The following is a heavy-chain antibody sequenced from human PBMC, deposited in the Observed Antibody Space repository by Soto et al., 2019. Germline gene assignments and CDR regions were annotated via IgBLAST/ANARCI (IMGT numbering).Heavy chain of an antibody. CDR2: ISSSSSYT. CDR3: ARVPYSSGWSYNWFDP. CDR1: GFTFSDYY. Sequence: GGSLRLSCAASGFTFSDYYMSWIRQAPGKGLEWVSYISSSSSYTNYADSVKGRFTISRDNAKNSLYLQMNSLRAEDTAVYYCARVPYSSGWSYNWFDPWGQGTLVTVSS. V-gene: IGHV3-11*05. J-gene: IGHJ5*02. D-gene: IGHD6-19*01.